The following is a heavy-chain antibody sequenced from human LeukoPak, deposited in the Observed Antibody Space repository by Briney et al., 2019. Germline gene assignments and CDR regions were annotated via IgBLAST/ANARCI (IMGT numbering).Heavy chain of an antibody. Sequence: PSETLSLTCTVSGGSISSYYWSWIRQPPGKGLEWIGYIYYSGSANYNPSLKSRVTISVDTSKNQFSLKLSSVTAADTAVYYCARGHRDGYVSLYYYGMDVWGQGTTVTVSS. D-gene: IGHD5-24*01. CDR3: ARGHRDGYVSLYYYGMDV. CDR1: GGSISSYY. V-gene: IGHV4-59*01. J-gene: IGHJ6*02. CDR2: IYYSGSA.